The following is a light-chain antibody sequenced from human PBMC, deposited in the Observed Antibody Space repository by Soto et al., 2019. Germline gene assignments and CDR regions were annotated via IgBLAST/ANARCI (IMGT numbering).Light chain of an antibody. V-gene: IGKV3-20*01. J-gene: IGKJ1*01. CDR3: QQYGHSPRT. Sequence: EIVLTQSPGTLSLSPGERATLSCRASQSVADNYLAWYQQKPGQALRLLIYAASRRATGIPDTFSGSGSGTDFTLTITRLEPEDFALYYCQQYGHSPRTFGQGTRVEIK. CDR2: AAS. CDR1: QSVADNY.